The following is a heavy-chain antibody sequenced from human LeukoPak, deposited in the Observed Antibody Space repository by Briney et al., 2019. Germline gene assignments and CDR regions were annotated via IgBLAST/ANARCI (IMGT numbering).Heavy chain of an antibody. J-gene: IGHJ4*02. Sequence: GGSLRLSCGASGFTFSDYYMSWIRQTPGKGLEWLAYISTSASSIDYADSVKGRFTVSRDNGKNSLFLQMNSLRAEDTAVYYCAKGTGSFDYWGQGTLVTVSS. CDR3: AKGTGSFDY. CDR2: ISTSASSI. CDR1: GFTFSDYY. V-gene: IGHV3-11*01. D-gene: IGHD7-27*01.